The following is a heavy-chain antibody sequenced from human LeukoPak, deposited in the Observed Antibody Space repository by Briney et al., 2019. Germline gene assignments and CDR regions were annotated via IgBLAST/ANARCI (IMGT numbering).Heavy chain of an antibody. Sequence: PGGSLRPSCATSGFTFSSYAMSWVRQSPGKGLEWVSAIGGNGVRTYYADSVKGRFTISRDNSKNTLYLQMNSLRAEDTAVYYCAKGLTVDTAMVSAGPGMDVWGQGTTVTVSS. D-gene: IGHD5-18*01. CDR3: AKGLTVDTAMVSAGPGMDV. V-gene: IGHV3-23*01. J-gene: IGHJ6*02. CDR2: IGGNGVRT. CDR1: GFTFSSYA.